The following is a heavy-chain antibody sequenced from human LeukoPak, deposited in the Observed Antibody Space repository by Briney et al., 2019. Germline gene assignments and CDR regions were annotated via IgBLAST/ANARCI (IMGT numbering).Heavy chain of an antibody. Sequence: GASVKVSCKASGYTFTSYGISWVRQAPGQGLEWMGWISAYNGNTNYAQKLQGRVTMTTDTSTSTAYMELRSLRSEDTAVYYCARGPRSHYYYYYMDVWGKGTTVTVSS. CDR1: GYTFTSYG. J-gene: IGHJ6*03. CDR2: ISAYNGNT. CDR3: ARGPRSHYYYYYMDV. V-gene: IGHV1-18*01.